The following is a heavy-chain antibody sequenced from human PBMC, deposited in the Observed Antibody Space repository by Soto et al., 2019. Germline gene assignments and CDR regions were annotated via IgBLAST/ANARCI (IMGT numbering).Heavy chain of an antibody. CDR3: ARVRDDYGSGNYYNRIDF. D-gene: IGHD3-10*01. Sequence: SVKVSCKASGGIFSTYAISWLRQAPGQGLEWMGGIIPIFGTPNYAQRFQGRVTITADESTSTAYMELSRLRSEDAAVYYCARVRDDYGSGNYYNRIDFWGQGTLVTVSS. V-gene: IGHV1-69*13. J-gene: IGHJ4*02. CDR2: IIPIFGTP. CDR1: GGIFSTYA.